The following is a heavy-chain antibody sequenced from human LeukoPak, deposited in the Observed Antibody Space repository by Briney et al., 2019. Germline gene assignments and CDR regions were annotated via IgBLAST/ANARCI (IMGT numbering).Heavy chain of an antibody. J-gene: IGHJ1*01. V-gene: IGHV3-21*01. CDR1: GFTFSSYS. CDR3: AREDYYDSSGLGS. D-gene: IGHD3-22*01. Sequence: GGSLRLSCAASGFTFSSYSMNWVRQAPGKGLEWVSSISSSSSYIYYADSVKGRFTISRDNAKNSLYLQMNRLRAEDRAVYYCAREDYYDSSGLGSWGQGPLVTVSS. CDR2: ISSSSSYI.